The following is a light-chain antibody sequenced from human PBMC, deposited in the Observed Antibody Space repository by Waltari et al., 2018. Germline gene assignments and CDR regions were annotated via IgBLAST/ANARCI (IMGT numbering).Light chain of an antibody. V-gene: IGLV3-27*01. Sequence: SYELTQPSSVSVSPGQTARITCSGDVLAKKYARWFQQKPGRAPVLVIYKDTERPSGIPGRFSGSTSGTTVTLTISGAQVEDEADYYCFSAADNNQVFGGGTKLTVL. CDR3: FSAADNNQV. CDR2: KDT. J-gene: IGLJ3*02. CDR1: VLAKKY.